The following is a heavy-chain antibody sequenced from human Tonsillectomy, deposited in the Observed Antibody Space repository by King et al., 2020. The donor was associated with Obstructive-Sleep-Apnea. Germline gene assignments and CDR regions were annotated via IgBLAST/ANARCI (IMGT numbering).Heavy chain of an antibody. CDR2: FYYRGST. D-gene: IGHD5-18*01. J-gene: IGHJ4*02. CDR1: GGSLNSGVYT. V-gene: IGHV4-30-4*07. CDR3: ATGGYTYGYVFDY. Sequence: VQLQESGPGLVKPSQTLSLTCAVSGGSLNSGVYTWSWIRQPPGKGLEWIGDFYYRGSTYYNPSLKSRVIISVDTSKNQFSLKLNSVTAADTAVYYCATGGYTYGYVFDYWGQGSLVTVSS.